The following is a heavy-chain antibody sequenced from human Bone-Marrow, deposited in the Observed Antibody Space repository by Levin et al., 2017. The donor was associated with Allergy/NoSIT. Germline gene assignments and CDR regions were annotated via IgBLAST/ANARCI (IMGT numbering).Heavy chain of an antibody. CDR1: GGSFSGYY. CDR2: INHSGST. V-gene: IGHV4-34*01. J-gene: IGHJ5*02. D-gene: IGHD6-13*01. Sequence: SETLSLTCAVYGGSFSGYYWSWIRQPPGKGLEWIGEINHSGSTNYNPSLKSRVTISVDTSKNQFSLKLSSVTAADTAVYYCASSGYSSSPNWFDPWGQGTLVTVSS. CDR3: ASSGYSSSPNWFDP.